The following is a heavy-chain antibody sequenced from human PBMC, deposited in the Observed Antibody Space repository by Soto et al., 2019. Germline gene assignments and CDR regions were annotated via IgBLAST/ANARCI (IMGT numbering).Heavy chain of an antibody. V-gene: IGHV4-34*01. CDR1: GWSFSGYY. J-gene: IGHJ6*03. D-gene: IGHD4-4*01. CDR2: INHSGST. Sequence: SETLSLTCAVYGWSFSGYYWSWIRQPPGKGLEWIGEINHSGSTNYNPSLKSRVTISVDTSKNQFSLKLSSVTAADTAAYYCARGAVTIDYYYYYMDVWGKGTTVTVSS. CDR3: ARGAVTIDYYYYYMDV.